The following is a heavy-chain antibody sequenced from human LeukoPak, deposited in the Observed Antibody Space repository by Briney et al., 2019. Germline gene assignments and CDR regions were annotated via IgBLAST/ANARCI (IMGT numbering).Heavy chain of an antibody. J-gene: IGHJ4*02. CDR3: ARSPTVTKRLVVESY. D-gene: IGHD4-17*01. CDR2: INPSGGST. Sequence: GASVKASCKASGYTFTSYHMHWVRQAPGQGLEWMGIINPSGGSTSYAQKFQGRVTMTRDTSTSTVYMELSSLRSEDTAVYYCARSPTVTKRLVVESYWGQGTLVTVSS. V-gene: IGHV1-46*01. CDR1: GYTFTSYH.